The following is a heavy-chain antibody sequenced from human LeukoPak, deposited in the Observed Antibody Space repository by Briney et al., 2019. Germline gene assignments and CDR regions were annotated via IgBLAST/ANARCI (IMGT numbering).Heavy chain of an antibody. J-gene: IGHJ4*02. CDR1: GGTFSSYA. CDR2: IIPIFGTA. Sequence: ASVKVSCKASGGTFSSYAISWVRQAPGQGLEWMGGIIPIFGTANYAQKFQGRVTITADESTSTAYMELSSLRSEDTAVYYCARNEGYYYDSLYFDYRGQGTLVTVSS. D-gene: IGHD3-22*01. V-gene: IGHV1-69*13. CDR3: ARNEGYYYDSLYFDY.